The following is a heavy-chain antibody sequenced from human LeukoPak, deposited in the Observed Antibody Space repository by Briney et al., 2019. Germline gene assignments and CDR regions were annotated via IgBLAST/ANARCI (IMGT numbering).Heavy chain of an antibody. CDR3: ARAGYYYDSSGYYPTDYYYYMDV. Sequence: SETLSLTCTVSGGSISSGSYYWSWLRQPAGKGLEWIGRIYTSGSTNYNPSLKSRVTISVDTSKNQFSLKLSSVTAADTAVYYCARAGYYYDSSGYYPTDYYYYMDVWGKGTTVTISS. D-gene: IGHD3-22*01. CDR1: GGSISSGSYY. J-gene: IGHJ6*03. CDR2: IYTSGST. V-gene: IGHV4-61*02.